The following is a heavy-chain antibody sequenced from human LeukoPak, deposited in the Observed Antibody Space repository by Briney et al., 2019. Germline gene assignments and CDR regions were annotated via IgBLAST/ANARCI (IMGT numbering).Heavy chain of an antibody. CDR3: AREGGRTHSLQP. CDR2: VIHSDFNKASGDIT. D-gene: IGHD4-11*01. V-gene: IGHV4-59*12. J-gene: IGHJ4*02. CDR1: GASISKDY. Sequence: SETLFLTCTVSGASISKDYWAWIRQPPGKGLEWIGYVIHSDFNKASGDITNYNPSLESRVTISVDTSKNQFSLKLSSVTAADTAVYYCAREGGRTHSLQPWGQGTLVTVSS.